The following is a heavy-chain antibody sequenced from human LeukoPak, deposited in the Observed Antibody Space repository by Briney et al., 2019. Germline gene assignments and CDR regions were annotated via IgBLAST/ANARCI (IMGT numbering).Heavy chain of an antibody. D-gene: IGHD6-19*01. V-gene: IGHV4-61*02. CDR3: ARERGSREWLGSYYYYYYGMGV. Sequence: SETLSLTCTVSGGSTSSGSYYWSWIRQPAGKGLEWIGRIYTSGSTNYNPSLKSRVTISVDTSKNQFSLKLSSVTAADTAVYYCARERGSREWLGSYYYYYYGMGVWGQGTTVTVSS. J-gene: IGHJ6*02. CDR2: IYTSGST. CDR1: GGSTSSGSYY.